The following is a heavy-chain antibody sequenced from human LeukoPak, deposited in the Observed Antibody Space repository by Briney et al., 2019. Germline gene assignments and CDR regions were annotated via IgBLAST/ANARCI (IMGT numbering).Heavy chain of an antibody. D-gene: IGHD3-16*01. CDR3: ARDNDSRDPPHFDY. J-gene: IGHJ4*02. Sequence: ASEKVSCKASGYTPTSYYMYCVRQTPRHGLEWMGIINPSGGSTSSAQRFQGRVTMTRDISTSTDYMELSRLRSEDTAVYYCARDNDSRDPPHFDYWGQGTPVTASS. V-gene: IGHV1-46*01. CDR2: INPSGGST. CDR1: GYTPTSYY.